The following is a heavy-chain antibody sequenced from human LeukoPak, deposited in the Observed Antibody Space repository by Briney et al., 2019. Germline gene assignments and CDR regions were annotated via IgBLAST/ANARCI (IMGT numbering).Heavy chain of an antibody. D-gene: IGHD4-17*01. CDR2: IYYSGST. V-gene: IGHV4-59*11. J-gene: IGHJ5*02. CDR1: GGSISSHY. CDR3: ARGGTTVTPGLLWFDP. Sequence: SETLSLTCTVSGGSISSHYWSWLRQPPEKGLEWIGYIYYSGSTKYNPSLKSRVTISVDTSKNQFSLKLSSVTAADTAVYYCARGGTTVTPGLLWFDPWGQGTLVTVSS.